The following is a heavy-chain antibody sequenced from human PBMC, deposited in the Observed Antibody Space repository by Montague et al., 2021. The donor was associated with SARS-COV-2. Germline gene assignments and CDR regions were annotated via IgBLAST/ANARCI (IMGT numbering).Heavy chain of an antibody. CDR1: GGSISSYY. J-gene: IGHJ4*02. D-gene: IGHD5-24*01. V-gene: IGHV4-59*01. CDR2: IYYSWST. Sequence: SETLPLTCTVSGGSISSYYWSWIRQPPGKGLEWIGYIYYSWSTNYNPSLKSRVTISVDTSKNQFTLKLSSVTAADTAVYYCARVFPRWLQFDPYFDYWGQGTLVTVSS. CDR3: ARVFPRWLQFDPYFDY.